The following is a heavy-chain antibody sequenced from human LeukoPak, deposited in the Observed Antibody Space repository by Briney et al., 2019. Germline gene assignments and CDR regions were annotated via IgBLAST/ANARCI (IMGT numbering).Heavy chain of an antibody. CDR3: AREGNIAARPNYYLHMDV. D-gene: IGHD6-6*01. J-gene: IGHJ6*03. CDR1: GYTFTSYY. Sequence: GASVKVSCKASGYTFTSYYMHWVRQAPGQGLEWMGWINPNSGGTNYAQKFQGRVTMTRDTSISTAYMELSRLRSDDTAVYYCAREGNIAARPNYYLHMDVWGKGTTVTVSS. V-gene: IGHV1-2*02. CDR2: INPNSGGT.